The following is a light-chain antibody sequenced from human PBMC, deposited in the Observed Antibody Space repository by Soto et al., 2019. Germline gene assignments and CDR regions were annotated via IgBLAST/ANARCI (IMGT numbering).Light chain of an antibody. CDR2: AAS. CDR3: QQADSFPYT. CDR1: HDINRW. Sequence: DIQMTQSPSSVSASVGDRVTITCRASHDINRWLVWYQQKPGKAPKLLIYAASSLQSGVPSRFSGSASGTHFTLTISSLQPEDFATYFCQQADSFPYTFGQGTKLEIK. J-gene: IGKJ2*01. V-gene: IGKV1-12*01.